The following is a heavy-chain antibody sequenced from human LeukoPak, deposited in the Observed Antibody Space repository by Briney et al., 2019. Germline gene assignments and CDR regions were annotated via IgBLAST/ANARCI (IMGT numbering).Heavy chain of an antibody. J-gene: IGHJ4*02. Sequence: GGSLRLSCAASGLTLSGYWMHWVRQAPGKGLVWVSRINGDASSTSYADSVKGRFTISRDNDKSTLYLQMNSLRVEDAAVYYCARARGNTYGYCEYWGQGTLVSVSS. CDR3: ARARGNTYGYCEY. V-gene: IGHV3-74*01. CDR1: GLTLSGYW. D-gene: IGHD5-18*01. CDR2: INGDASST.